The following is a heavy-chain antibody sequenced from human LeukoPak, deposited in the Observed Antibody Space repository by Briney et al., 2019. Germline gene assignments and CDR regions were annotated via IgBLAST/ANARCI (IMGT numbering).Heavy chain of an antibody. CDR3: ARLGCGGDCFLYYYYYMDV. Sequence: SETLSLTCAVSGDSVSSSTYYWGWIRQPPGKGLEWIGTIYYSGSTYYNPSLKSRVTISVDTSKSQFSLMLGSVTAADTAVYYCARLGCGGDCFLYYYYYMDVWGKGTTVTISS. CDR1: GDSVSSSTYY. J-gene: IGHJ6*03. D-gene: IGHD2-21*02. V-gene: IGHV4-39*07. CDR2: IYYSGST.